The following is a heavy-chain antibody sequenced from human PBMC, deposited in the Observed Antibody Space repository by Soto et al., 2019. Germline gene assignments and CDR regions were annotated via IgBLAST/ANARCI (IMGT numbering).Heavy chain of an antibody. CDR3: ARAPAAMADFDY. Sequence: PSETLSLTCTVSGGSISSGGYYWSWICQHPGKGLEWIGYIYYSGSTYYNPSLKSRVTISVDTSKNQFSLKLSSVTAADTAVYYCARAPAAMADFDYWGQGTLVTGSS. J-gene: IGHJ4*02. D-gene: IGHD5-18*01. CDR2: IYYSGST. V-gene: IGHV4-31*03. CDR1: GGSISSGGYY.